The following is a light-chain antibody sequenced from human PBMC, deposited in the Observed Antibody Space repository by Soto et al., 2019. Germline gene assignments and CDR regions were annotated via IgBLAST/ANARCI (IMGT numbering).Light chain of an antibody. Sequence: AIHLTQSPSSLSASVGDRVTITCRASQGISSALAWYQHKPGRPPRVLIYDASSLQGGVPSRFSGSESGTECTLTISSLQPEDSATYYCQQLNSYPFTFGQGTRLEIK. CDR1: QGISSA. CDR2: DAS. J-gene: IGKJ5*01. CDR3: QQLNSYPFT. V-gene: IGKV1-13*02.